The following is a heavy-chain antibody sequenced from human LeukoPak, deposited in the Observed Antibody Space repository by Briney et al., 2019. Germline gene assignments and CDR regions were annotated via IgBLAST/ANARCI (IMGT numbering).Heavy chain of an antibody. V-gene: IGHV3-7*01. CDR1: GFSLSSHW. J-gene: IGHJ6*03. CDR2: INQDGSEK. Sequence: GGSLRLSCAASGFSLSSHWMTWVRQAPGKGLEWVANINQDGSEKYYIDSVKGRFTIYRDNAKSSLYLQMNSLRGDDTAVYYCARDGLAVAVNSYYYYYMDVWGKGTTVTVSS. CDR3: ARDGLAVAVNSYYYYYMDV. D-gene: IGHD6-19*01.